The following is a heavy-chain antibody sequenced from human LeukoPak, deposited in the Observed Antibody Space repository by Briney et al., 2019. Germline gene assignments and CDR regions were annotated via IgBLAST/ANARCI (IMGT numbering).Heavy chain of an antibody. V-gene: IGHV3-23*01. CDR1: GFTFSNHA. J-gene: IGHJ4*02. Sequence: GGSLRLSCAASGFTFSNHAMSWVRQAPGSGLEWVSAISGSGGSTYYADSVKGRFTISRDNSKNTLYLQVNSLRAEDTALYYCAKAFYYDSSGYGAPFYHFDYWGQGTLVTVSS. CDR2: ISGSGGST. D-gene: IGHD3-22*01. CDR3: AKAFYYDSSGYGAPFYHFDY.